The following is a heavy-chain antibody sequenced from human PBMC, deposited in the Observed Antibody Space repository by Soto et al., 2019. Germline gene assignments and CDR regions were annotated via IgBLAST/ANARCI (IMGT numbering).Heavy chain of an antibody. CDR2: IYYSGST. V-gene: IGHV4-39*01. CDR1: GGSLSSNSYY. J-gene: IGHJ6*02. Sequence: SGTPSLTRTVSGGSLSSNSYYLGWIRPPPGKGLEWIGRIYYSGSTYYTPSLKSRVPISVDTSKNQFSLKLSSVTAADTAVYYCARHDGMDVWGQGTTVTVSS. CDR3: ARHDGMDV.